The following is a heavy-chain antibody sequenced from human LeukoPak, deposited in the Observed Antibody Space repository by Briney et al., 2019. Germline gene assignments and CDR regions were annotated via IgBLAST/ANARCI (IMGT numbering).Heavy chain of an antibody. Sequence: ASVKVSCKASGYTFTSYAMHWVRQAPGQRLEWMGWINAGNGNTKYSQKFQGRVTITRDTSASTAYMELSSLRSEDTAVYYCSCYIAVAGTELELDYWGQGTLVTVSS. CDR3: SCYIAVAGTELELDY. V-gene: IGHV1-3*01. CDR1: GYTFTSYA. CDR2: INAGNGNT. J-gene: IGHJ4*02. D-gene: IGHD6-19*01.